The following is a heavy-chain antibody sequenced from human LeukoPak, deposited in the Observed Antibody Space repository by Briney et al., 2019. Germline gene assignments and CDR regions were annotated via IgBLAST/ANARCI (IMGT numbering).Heavy chain of an antibody. V-gene: IGHV1-2*02. CDR1: GYTFTGYY. CDR3: ARVGPSPTGVVVITYFDY. J-gene: IGHJ4*02. Sequence: GASVKVSCKASGYTFTGYYMHWVRQAPGQGLEWMGWINPNSGGTNYAQKFQGRVTMTRDTSISTAYMELSRLRSDDTAVYYCARVGPSPTGVVVITYFDYWGQGTLVTVSS. D-gene: IGHD3-22*01. CDR2: INPNSGGT.